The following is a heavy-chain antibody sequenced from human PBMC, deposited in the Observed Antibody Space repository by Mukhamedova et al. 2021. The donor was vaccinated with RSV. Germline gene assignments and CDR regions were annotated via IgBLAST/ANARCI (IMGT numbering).Heavy chain of an antibody. CDR2: ISYDGSNK. J-gene: IGHJ6*03. V-gene: IGHV3-30-3*01. Sequence: EYMGVISYDGSNKYYADSVKGRFTISRDNSKNTLYLQMNSLRAEDTAVYYCARGPRFLDSVDYYYMDVWGQGTTVTVSS. D-gene: IGHD3/OR15-3a*01. CDR3: ARGPRFLDSVDYYYMDV.